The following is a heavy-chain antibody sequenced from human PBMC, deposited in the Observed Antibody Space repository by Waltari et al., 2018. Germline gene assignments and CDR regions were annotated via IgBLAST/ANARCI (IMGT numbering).Heavy chain of an antibody. J-gene: IGHJ3*02. V-gene: IGHV1-24*01. D-gene: IGHD3-16*01. CDR1: GYTLTELS. Sequence: QVQLVQSGAEVKKPGASVKVSCKVSGYTLTELSMHWVRQAPGKWLERMGGFDPEDGETIYAQKFQGRITITEDTSTDTAYMELSSLRSEDTAVYYCATQLGGYDAFDIWGQGTMVTVSS. CDR3: ATQLGGYDAFDI. CDR2: FDPEDGET.